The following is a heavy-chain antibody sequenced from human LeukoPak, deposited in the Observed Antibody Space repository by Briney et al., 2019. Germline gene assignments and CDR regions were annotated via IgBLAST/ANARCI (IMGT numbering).Heavy chain of an antibody. J-gene: IGHJ4*02. CDR3: ARDMPGSYWGN. CDR2: IRSKTHGEAI. V-gene: IGHV3-15*07. CDR1: GFTFSNVW. D-gene: IGHD1-26*01. Sequence: GGSLRLSCAASGFTFSNVWMNWVRQAPGKGLEWVGRIRSKTHGEAIDYAAPVRGRFTISRDDSKNTLYLQLNSLKTEDTAVYYCARDMPGSYWGNWGQGTLVTVSS.